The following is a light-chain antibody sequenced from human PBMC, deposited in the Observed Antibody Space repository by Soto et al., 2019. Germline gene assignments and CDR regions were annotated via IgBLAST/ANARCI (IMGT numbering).Light chain of an antibody. CDR3: QTWGTGIVI. CDR2: LNRDGSH. V-gene: IGLV4-69*01. Sequence: QLVLTQSPSASASLGASDKLTCTLSSGHSNYAIAWHQQQPEKGPRYLMTLNRDGSHSKGDGIPNRLSGSSSGAERYLTISWLQSEDEADYYCQTWGTGIVIFGGGTKLTVL. CDR1: SGHSNYA. J-gene: IGLJ2*01.